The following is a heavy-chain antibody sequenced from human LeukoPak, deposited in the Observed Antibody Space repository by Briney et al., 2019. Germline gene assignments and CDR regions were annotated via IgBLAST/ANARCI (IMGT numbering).Heavy chain of an antibody. CDR2: IIPILGIA. CDR1: GYTFTSYG. D-gene: IGHD6-19*01. J-gene: IGHJ4*02. V-gene: IGHV1-69*04. Sequence: ASVKVSCKASGYTFTSYGISWVRQAPGQGLEWMGRIIPILGIANYAQKFQGRVTITADKSTSTAYMELSSLRSEDTAVYYCARDFEGSGWLDYWGQGTLVTVSS. CDR3: ARDFEGSGWLDY.